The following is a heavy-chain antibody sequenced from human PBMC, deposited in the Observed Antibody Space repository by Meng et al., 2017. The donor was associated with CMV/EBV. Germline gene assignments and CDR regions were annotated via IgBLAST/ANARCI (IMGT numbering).Heavy chain of an antibody. CDR2: IYYSGST. CDR3: ARVRCSSTSCYGDFDY. V-gene: IGHV4-39*01. CDR1: GGSISSSSYY. Sequence: SETLSLTCTVSGGSISSSSYYWGWIRQPPGKGLEWIGSIYYSGSTYYNPSLKSRVTISVDTSKNQFSLKLSSVTAAHTAVYYCARVRCSSTSCYGDFDYWGQGTLVTVSS. J-gene: IGHJ4*02. D-gene: IGHD2-2*01.